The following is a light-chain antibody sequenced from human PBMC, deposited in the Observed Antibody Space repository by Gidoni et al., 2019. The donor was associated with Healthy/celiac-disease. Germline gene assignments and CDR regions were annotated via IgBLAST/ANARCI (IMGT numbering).Light chain of an antibody. V-gene: IGKV3-11*01. J-gene: IGKJ3*01. CDR3: QQRSNWPPIFT. Sequence: EIVLTQSPATLSLSPGERATLSCRASQSVSSYLAWYQQKPGQAPRLLIYDASNRATGIPARFSGSGSGTDFTLTISSLEPEDFAVYYCQQRSNWPPIFTFXPVDQSGYQT. CDR2: DAS. CDR1: QSVSSY.